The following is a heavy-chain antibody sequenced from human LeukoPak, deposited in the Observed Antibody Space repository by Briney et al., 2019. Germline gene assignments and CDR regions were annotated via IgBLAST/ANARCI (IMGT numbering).Heavy chain of an antibody. D-gene: IGHD4-17*01. CDR1: GFTFSSYE. J-gene: IGHJ6*03. CDR2: ISSSGSTI. CDR3: AREITTDYGDYVAYYYYMDV. Sequence: PGRSLRLSCAASGFTFSSYEMNWVRQAPGKGLEWVSYISSSGSTIYYADSVKGRFTVSRDNAKNSLYLQMNSLRAEDTAVYYCAREITTDYGDYVAYYYYMDVWGKGTTVTVSS. V-gene: IGHV3-48*03.